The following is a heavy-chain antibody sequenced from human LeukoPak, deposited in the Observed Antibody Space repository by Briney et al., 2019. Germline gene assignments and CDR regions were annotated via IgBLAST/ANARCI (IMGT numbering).Heavy chain of an antibody. Sequence: ASVKVSCKASGYTFTSYDINWVRQATGQGLEWMGWINTGNGNTKYSEKFQGRVTITRDTSASTAYMELSSLESEDTAMYYCAREGDYDFWSGYYNPRGFDYWGQGTQVTVSS. V-gene: IGHV1-3*04. CDR1: GYTFTSYD. D-gene: IGHD3-3*01. CDR3: AREGDYDFWSGYYNPRGFDY. J-gene: IGHJ4*02. CDR2: INTGNGNT.